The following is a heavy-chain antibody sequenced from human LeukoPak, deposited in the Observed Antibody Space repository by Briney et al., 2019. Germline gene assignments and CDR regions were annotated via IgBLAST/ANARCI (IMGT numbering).Heavy chain of an antibody. CDR1: GYTFTGYY. J-gene: IGHJ4*02. D-gene: IGHD3-10*01. CDR2: INPNSGGT. Sequence: ASVKDSCKASGYTFTGYYIHWVRQAPGQGLEWMGWINPNSGGTYYAQSFQGRVTMTRDTSISTAYMELSRLRSDDTAVYYCARAALGVWFGEPLGGPTEYWGQGTLVTVSS. CDR3: ARAALGVWFGEPLGGPTEY. V-gene: IGHV1-2*02.